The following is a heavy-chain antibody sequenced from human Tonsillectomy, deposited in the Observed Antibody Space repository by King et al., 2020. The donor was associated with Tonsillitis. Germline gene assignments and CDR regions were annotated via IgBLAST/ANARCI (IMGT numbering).Heavy chain of an antibody. CDR2: IRRSSSTI. V-gene: IGHV3-48*02. D-gene: IGHD3-22*01. J-gene: IGHJ2*01. CDR1: GFTFSSYS. CDR3: ASTRDVLVVIACYFDF. Sequence: EVQLVESGGGLVQPGGSLRLSCTASGFTFSSYSMNWVRQAPGKGLEWVSYIRRSSSTIYYADEVKGRFTISRDNAKNSLYLHMNSLRDEDTAAYYCASTRDVLVVIACYFDFWGRGTLVTVSS.